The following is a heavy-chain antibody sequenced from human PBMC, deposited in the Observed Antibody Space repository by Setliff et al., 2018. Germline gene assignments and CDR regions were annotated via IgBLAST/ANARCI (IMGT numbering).Heavy chain of an antibody. V-gene: IGHV1-18*01. CDR3: AISTLSICSGGSCPNAFDV. Sequence: ASVKVSCKASGYTFTSSGITWVRQAPGQGLEWMGWISSYNDVTNYAQSFQGRVTMTTDTSKSAAYMDLRGLRSDDTAVYYCAISTLSICSGGSCPNAFDVWGQGTMVTVSS. J-gene: IGHJ3*01. D-gene: IGHD2-15*01. CDR2: ISSYNDVT. CDR1: GYTFTSSG.